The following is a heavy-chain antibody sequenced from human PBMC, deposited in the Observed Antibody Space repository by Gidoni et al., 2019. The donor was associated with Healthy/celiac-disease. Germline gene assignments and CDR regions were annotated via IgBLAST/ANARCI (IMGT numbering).Heavy chain of an antibody. V-gene: IGHV1-8*01. D-gene: IGHD4-17*01. CDR1: GYTFTSYD. CDR3: ARALYFTVTIRTDWFDP. Sequence: QVQLVQSGAEVKKPWASVKVSCKASGYTFTSYDINWVRQATGQGLEWMGWMNPNSGNTGYAQKFQGRVTMTRNTSISTAYMELSSLRSEDTAVYYCARALYFTVTIRTDWFDPWGQGTLVTVSS. J-gene: IGHJ5*02. CDR2: MNPNSGNT.